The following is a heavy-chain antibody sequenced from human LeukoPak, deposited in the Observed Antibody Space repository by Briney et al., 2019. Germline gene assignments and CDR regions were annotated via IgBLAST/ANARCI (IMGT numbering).Heavy chain of an antibody. CDR2: INSDGSST. CDR1: GFTFSSYW. D-gene: IGHD2-2*01. Sequence: GGSLRLSCAASGFTFSSYWMHWVPQAPGKGLVWVSRINSDGSSTSYADSVKGRFTISRDNAKNTLYLQMNSLRAEDTAVYYCARGVGYCSSTSCYWWFDPWGQGTLVTVSS. J-gene: IGHJ5*02. V-gene: IGHV3-74*01. CDR3: ARGVGYCSSTSCYWWFDP.